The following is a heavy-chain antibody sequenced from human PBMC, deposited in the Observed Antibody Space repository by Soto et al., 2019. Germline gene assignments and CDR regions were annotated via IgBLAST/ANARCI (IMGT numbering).Heavy chain of an antibody. Sequence: QVQLVQSGAEVKKPGASVKVSCKASGYTFTSYDINWVRQATGQGLEWMGWMNPNSGNTGYAQKFQGRVTMTRNTSISTAYMELSSLRSEDTAVXXCAXGWAGXSXXGSXYWXPXXSGYGFFDYWGQGTLVTVSS. J-gene: IGHJ4*02. D-gene: IGHD5-12*01. CDR1: GYTFTSYD. V-gene: IGHV1-8*01. CDR2: MNPNSGNT. CDR3: AXGWAGXSXXGSXYWXPXXSGYGFFDY.